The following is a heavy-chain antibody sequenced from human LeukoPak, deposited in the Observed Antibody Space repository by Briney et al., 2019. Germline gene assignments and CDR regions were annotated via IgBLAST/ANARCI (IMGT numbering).Heavy chain of an antibody. V-gene: IGHV3-23*01. CDR1: GFTFSNYG. CDR2: ISGNDNT. CDR3: AKGYDYWSGYFDS. Sequence: GGSLRLSCAASGFTFSNYGMHWVRQAPGKGLEWVSGISGNDNTYQADSVKGRFTISRDNSKNTLTLLMNSLRVEDTAVYYCAKGYDYWSGYFDSWGQGTLVTVSS. D-gene: IGHD3-3*01. J-gene: IGHJ4*02.